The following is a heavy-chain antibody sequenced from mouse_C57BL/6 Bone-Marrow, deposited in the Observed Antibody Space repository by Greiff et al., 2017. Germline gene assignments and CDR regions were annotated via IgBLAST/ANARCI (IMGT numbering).Heavy chain of an antibody. CDR3: AGSGAY. Sequence: QVQLKQPGAELVRPGTSVKLSCKASGYTFTSYWMHWVKQRPGQGLEWIGVIDPSDSYTNYNQKFKGKATLTVDTSSSTAYMQLSSLTSEDSAVYYCAGSGAYWGQGTLVTVSA. D-gene: IGHD1-1*01. V-gene: IGHV1-59*01. CDR2: IDPSDSYT. CDR1: GYTFTSYW. J-gene: IGHJ3*01.